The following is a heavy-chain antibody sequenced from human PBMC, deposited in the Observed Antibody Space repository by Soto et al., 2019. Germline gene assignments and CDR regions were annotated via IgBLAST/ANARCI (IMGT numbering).Heavy chain of an antibody. CDR2: IIPAFGTT. CDR3: PRVPRQMLYGPARNGMDV. Sequence: QVQLVQSGAAVSKPGSSVTVSCKASGGTFGIYAVGWVRQAPGQGLEWMGGIIPAFGTTKNSQKFQDRVDMTADESTNTVYMDLRGLRFDDTAVYYCPRVPRQMLYGPARNGMDVWGQGTTLIVSS. D-gene: IGHD2-2*02. V-gene: IGHV1-69*01. CDR1: GGTFGIYA. J-gene: IGHJ6*01.